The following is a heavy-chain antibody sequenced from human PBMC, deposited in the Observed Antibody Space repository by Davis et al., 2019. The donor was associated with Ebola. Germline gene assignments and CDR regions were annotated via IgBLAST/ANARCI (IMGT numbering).Heavy chain of an antibody. CDR2: ISGSGGST. CDR3: AKDTSNVWFDV. J-gene: IGHJ3*01. Sequence: GGSLRLSCAASGFTFSTYAMNWVRQGPGKGLEWVSGISGSGGSTDYADSVKGRFTISRDNSKNTLHLQMNSLRVEDTAIYYCAKDTSNVWFDVWGRGTIVTVSS. V-gene: IGHV3-23*01. D-gene: IGHD6-19*01. CDR1: GFTFSTYA.